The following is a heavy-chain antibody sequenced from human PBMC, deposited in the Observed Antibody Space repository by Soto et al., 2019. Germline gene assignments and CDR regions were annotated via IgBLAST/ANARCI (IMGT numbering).Heavy chain of an antibody. Sequence: EVQLVESGGGVVQPRGSLRLSCAVSGFTFTFYWMAWVRQAPGKGLEWVANINQDGSEKYNVDSVKGRFTISRDDDKNSMYLQMNSLGAEDTAVYYCARVRRRDWEMLQMVTYFYYGMDVWGQGTTVTVSS. CDR1: GFTFTFYW. J-gene: IGHJ6*02. V-gene: IGHV3-7*01. CDR3: ARVRRRDWEMLQMVTYFYYGMDV. D-gene: IGHD1-26*01. CDR2: INQDGSEK.